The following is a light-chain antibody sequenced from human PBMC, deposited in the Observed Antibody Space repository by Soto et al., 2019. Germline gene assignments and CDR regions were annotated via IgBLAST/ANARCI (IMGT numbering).Light chain of an antibody. CDR1: RSVDGL. CDR2: DTS. CDR3: QQRGNWPLT. Sequence: ETVLTQSPATLSLSPGERATLSCRASRSVDGLLAWYQQKPGQAPRLLVYDTSKRAPGIPGRFSGSGSGTDFILTISSLEPEDFALYYCQQRGNWPLTFGRGTRLDFK. V-gene: IGKV3-11*01. J-gene: IGKJ5*01.